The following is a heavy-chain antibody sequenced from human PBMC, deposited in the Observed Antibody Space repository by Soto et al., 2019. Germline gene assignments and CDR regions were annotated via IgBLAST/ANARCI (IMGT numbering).Heavy chain of an antibody. V-gene: IGHV1-69*01. CDR2: IIPIFGTA. J-gene: IGHJ6*02. CDR1: GGTFSSYA. CDR3: ASFLVMAREKKRYYASSGSLYYYYGMDV. D-gene: IGHD3-22*01. Sequence: QVQLVQSGAEVKKPGSSVKVSCKASGGTFSSYAISWVRQAPGQGLEWMRGIIPIFGTANYAQKFQGRVTITADESTSTAYIELSSLRSEDTAVDYCASFLVMAREKKRYYASSGSLYYYYGMDVWGQGTTVTVSS.